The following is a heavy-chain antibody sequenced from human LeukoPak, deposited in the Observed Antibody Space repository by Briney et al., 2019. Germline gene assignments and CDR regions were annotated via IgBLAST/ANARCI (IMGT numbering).Heavy chain of an antibody. CDR3: ARGLTGRYILTGYYNDY. CDR1: GSTFSDYY. V-gene: IGHV3-11*01. D-gene: IGHD3-9*01. J-gene: IGHJ4*02. Sequence: PGGSLRLSCAASGSTFSDYYMSWLRQAPGKGLEWVSYISSSGTAMYYADSVKGRFTISRDNAQNSVYLQMNSLRAEDTAVYYCARGLTGRYILTGYYNDYWGQGTLVTVSS. CDR2: ISSSGTAM.